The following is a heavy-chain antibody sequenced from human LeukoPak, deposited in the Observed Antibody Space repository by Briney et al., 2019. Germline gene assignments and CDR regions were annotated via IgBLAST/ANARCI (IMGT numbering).Heavy chain of an antibody. CDR2: INHSGST. D-gene: IGHD3-22*01. Sequence: PSETLSLTCAVYGGSLSDYYWSWIRQPPGKGLEWIGEINHSGSTNYNPSLKSRVTISVDTSKNQFSLKLSSVTAADTAVYYCVRWSSNYYDTSGRRFDPWGQGTLVTVSS. J-gene: IGHJ5*02. CDR3: VRWSSNYYDTSGRRFDP. V-gene: IGHV4-34*01. CDR1: GGSLSDYY.